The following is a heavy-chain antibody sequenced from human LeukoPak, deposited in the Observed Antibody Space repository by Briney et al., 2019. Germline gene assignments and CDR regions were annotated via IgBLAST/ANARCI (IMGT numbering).Heavy chain of an antibody. CDR1: GFTFSSYV. Sequence: GGSLSLPCAASGFTFSSYVLSWVLQAPGKGLEWVSAISGSGGSTYYADSVKGRFTISRDNSKNTLYLQMNSLRAEDTAVYYCAKGYSYSYANDYWAGGPLVTVSS. V-gene: IGHV3-23*01. CDR2: ISGSGGST. D-gene: IGHD5-18*01. CDR3: AKGYSYSYANDY. J-gene: IGHJ4*02.